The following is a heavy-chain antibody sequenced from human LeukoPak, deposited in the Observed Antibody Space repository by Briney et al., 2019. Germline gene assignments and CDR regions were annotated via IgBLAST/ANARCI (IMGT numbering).Heavy chain of an antibody. CDR3: ARDCSGGSCYSGFSGGIDY. D-gene: IGHD2-15*01. V-gene: IGHV4-4*07. J-gene: IGHJ4*02. CDR2: IYTSGSN. Sequence: SETLSLTCTGSGGSISSYYWSWLRQPAGKGLEWFGRIYTSGSNNENPSLESPVTMSVDTSKNPFFLKLSPATAADTAAYYCARDCSGGSCYSGFSGGIDYWGQGTLVTVSS. CDR1: GGSISSYY.